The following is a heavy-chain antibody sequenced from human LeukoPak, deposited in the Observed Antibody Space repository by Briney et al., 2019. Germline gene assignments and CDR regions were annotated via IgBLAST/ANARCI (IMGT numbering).Heavy chain of an antibody. CDR3: VRWQYCGGNCFFSAFDI. CDR1: GGSISSSY. D-gene: IGHD2-21*01. J-gene: IGHJ3*02. CDR2: IHHSGNT. V-gene: IGHV4-59*01. Sequence: SETLSLTCTVSGGSISSSYWSWIRQSPGKGLEWIGYIHHSGNTNSSPPLKSRVTISVDTPKNQFSLNLNSVTAADTAMYYCVRWQYCGGNCFFSAFDIWGQGKMVTVSS.